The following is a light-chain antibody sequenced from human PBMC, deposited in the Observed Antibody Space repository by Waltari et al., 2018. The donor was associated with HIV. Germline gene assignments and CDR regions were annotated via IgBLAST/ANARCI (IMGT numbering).Light chain of an antibody. CDR2: GAS. CDR3: QQYGSSPLT. Sequence: EIVLTQSPGTLSLSPGERATLSCRASQSVSSNYLAWYQQKPGQAPGLLIYGASSRATGTPDRFSGSGSGTDFTLSITRLEPEDFAVYYCQQYGSSPLTFGGGTKVEIK. V-gene: IGKV3-20*01. J-gene: IGKJ4*01. CDR1: QSVSSNY.